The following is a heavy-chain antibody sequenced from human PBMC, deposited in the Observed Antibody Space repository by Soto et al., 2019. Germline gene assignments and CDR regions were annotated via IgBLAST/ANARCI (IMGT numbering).Heavy chain of an antibody. D-gene: IGHD2-2*02. CDR3: ARARFQVLYGKPYFDS. Sequence: SETLSLTCTVSGGSITTGGSYWSWIRQHPGKGLEWIGNIYHSGNTYYKPSLKSRLTISVDTSKNHFSLMVDSVTAADTAVYYCARARFQVLYGKPYFDSWGQGTLVTVSS. V-gene: IGHV4-31*03. J-gene: IGHJ4*02. CDR2: IYHSGNT. CDR1: GGSITTGGSY.